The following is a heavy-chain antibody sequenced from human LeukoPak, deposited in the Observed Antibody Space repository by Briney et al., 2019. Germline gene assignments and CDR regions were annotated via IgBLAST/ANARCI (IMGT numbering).Heavy chain of an antibody. CDR2: ITGGGGKT. Sequence: GGSLRLSCAASGFTFSSYAMSWVRQAPGKGLEWVSSITGGGGKTYYADSVKGRVTISRDNSKNTLHLEMNNLRAEDTAVYYCAKKGCSGDICFAETDWFDPWGQGILVTVSS. CDR1: GFTFSSYA. J-gene: IGHJ5*02. CDR3: AKKGCSGDICFAETDWFDP. D-gene: IGHD2-15*01. V-gene: IGHV3-23*01.